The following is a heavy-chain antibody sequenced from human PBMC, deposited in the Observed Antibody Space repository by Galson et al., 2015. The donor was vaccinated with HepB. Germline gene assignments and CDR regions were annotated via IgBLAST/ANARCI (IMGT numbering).Heavy chain of an antibody. Sequence: SVKVSCKASGYTFTSYGISWVRQAPGQGLEWMGWISAYNGNTNYAQKLQGRVTMTTDTSTSTAYMELRSLRSDDTAVYYCARDRDPCSGGSCYPPDYWGQGTLVTVSS. D-gene: IGHD2-15*01. J-gene: IGHJ4*02. V-gene: IGHV1-18*01. CDR3: ARDRDPCSGGSCYPPDY. CDR1: GYTFTSYG. CDR2: ISAYNGNT.